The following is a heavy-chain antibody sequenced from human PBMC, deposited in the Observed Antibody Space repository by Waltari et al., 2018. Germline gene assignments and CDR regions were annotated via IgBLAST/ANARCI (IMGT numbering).Heavy chain of an antibody. D-gene: IGHD4-17*01. J-gene: IGHJ4*02. V-gene: IGHV4-59*11. CDR2: IYYSGST. CDR1: GGSISSHY. CDR3: AREWNGDSHFDY. Sequence: QVQLQESGPGLVKPSETLSLTCTVSGGSISSHYWTWIRQPPGKGMEWIGYIYYSGSTNYNPSLKSLVTISVDTSKNQFSLKLSSVTAADTAVYYCAREWNGDSHFDYWGQGTLVTVSS.